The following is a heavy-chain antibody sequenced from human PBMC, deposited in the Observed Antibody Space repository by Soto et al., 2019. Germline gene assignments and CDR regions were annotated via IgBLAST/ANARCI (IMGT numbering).Heavy chain of an antibody. J-gene: IGHJ4*02. V-gene: IGHV4-61*01. CDR2: IYYSGST. D-gene: IGHD3-22*01. CDR1: GGSVSSGSYY. CDR3: ARGYDYDSGGYLFDY. Sequence: PSETLSLTCTVSGGSVSSGSYYWSWIRQPPGKGLEWIGYIYYSGSTYYNPSLKSRVTISLDMSKNQFSLKLTSVSAADTAVYYCARGYDYDSGGYLFDYWGQGTLVTVSS.